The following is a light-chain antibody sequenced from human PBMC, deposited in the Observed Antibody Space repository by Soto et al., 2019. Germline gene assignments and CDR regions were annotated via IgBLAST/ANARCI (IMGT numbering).Light chain of an antibody. J-gene: IGKJ3*01. V-gene: IGKV1-33*01. CDR2: DTY. CDR1: QDIRNY. CDR3: QQYDTLQFT. Sequence: DIQMTQSPSSLSASVGDRVTITCRASQDIRNYLSWYQQKAGKAPRLLLYDTYKLETGVPSRFSGRGSGTDFSFTISSLQPEDIATYYCQQYDTLQFTFGPGTKVNIK.